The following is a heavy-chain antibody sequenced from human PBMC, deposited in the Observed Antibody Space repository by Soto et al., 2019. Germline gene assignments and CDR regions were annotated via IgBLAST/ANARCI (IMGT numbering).Heavy chain of an antibody. J-gene: IGHJ6*02. CDR2: IIPILGIA. CDR3: ASGVRGGTYYYGMDV. D-gene: IGHD3-10*01. Sequence: QVQLVQSGAEVKKPGSSVKVSCKASGGTFSSYTISWVRQAPGQGLEWMGRIIPILGIANYAQKFQGRVTITADKSTSTAYMELSSLRSEDTAVYYCASGVRGGTYYYGMDVWGQGTTGTVSS. CDR1: GGTFSSYT. V-gene: IGHV1-69*02.